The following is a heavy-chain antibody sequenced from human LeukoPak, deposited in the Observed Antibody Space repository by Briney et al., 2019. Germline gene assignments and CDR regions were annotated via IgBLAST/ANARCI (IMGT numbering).Heavy chain of an antibody. Sequence: SVKVSCKASGGTFSSYAISWVRQAPGQGLEWMGGIIPIFGTANYAQKFQGRVTITADESASTAYMELSSLRSEDTAVYYCARAQDYYDSSSRGSWFDPWGQGTLVTVSS. D-gene: IGHD3-22*01. J-gene: IGHJ5*02. CDR1: GGTFSSYA. CDR3: ARAQDYYDSSSRGSWFDP. CDR2: IIPIFGTA. V-gene: IGHV1-69*01.